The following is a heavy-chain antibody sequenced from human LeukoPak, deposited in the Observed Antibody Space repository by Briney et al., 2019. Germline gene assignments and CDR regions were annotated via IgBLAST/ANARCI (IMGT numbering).Heavy chain of an antibody. CDR1: GGSISGWS. Sequence: SETLSLTCTVSGGSISGWSWSWIRQPPGKGLEWIGYIYDNGNTNCNPSLKSRVTMSVDTSKNQFSMKLSSVTAADTATYYCARETRLTGFFGGLGFNYWGQGTLVTVSS. CDR2: IYDNGNT. CDR3: ARETRLTGFFGGLGFNY. V-gene: IGHV4-59*01. D-gene: IGHD3-16*01. J-gene: IGHJ4*02.